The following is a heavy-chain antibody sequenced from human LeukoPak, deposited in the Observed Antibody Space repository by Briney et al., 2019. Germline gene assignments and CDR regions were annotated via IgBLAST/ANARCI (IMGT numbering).Heavy chain of an antibody. J-gene: IGHJ4*02. CDR2: INPNSGDT. V-gene: IGHV1-2*06. CDR1: GYTFTGYH. CDR3: ARGYCSSTSCLFDY. D-gene: IGHD2-2*01. Sequence: ASVKVSCKASGYTFTGYHMHWVRQAPGQGLEWMGRINPNSGDTNYAQKFQGRVTMTRDTSISTAYMDLSRLRSDDTAVYYCARGYCSSTSCLFDYWGQGTLVTVSS.